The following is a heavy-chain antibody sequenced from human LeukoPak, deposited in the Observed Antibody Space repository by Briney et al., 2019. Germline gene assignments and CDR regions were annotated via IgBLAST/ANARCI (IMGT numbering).Heavy chain of an antibody. CDR2: ISTYNGDT. V-gene: IGHV1-18*01. Sequence: ASVKVSCKASVYTFTNYGISWVRQAPGQGLEWMGWISTYNGDTNYAQKLQGRGTMTTDTSTSTAYMELRSLRSDDTAVYYCARCLDKDLVSGDFDYWSQGTLVTVSS. D-gene: IGHD5-18*01. CDR3: ARCLDKDLVSGDFDY. J-gene: IGHJ4*02. CDR1: VYTFTNYG.